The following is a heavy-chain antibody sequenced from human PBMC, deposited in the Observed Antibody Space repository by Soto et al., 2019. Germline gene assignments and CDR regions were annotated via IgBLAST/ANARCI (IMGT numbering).Heavy chain of an antibody. Sequence: GGSLRRSCVASGCSFDDYAMHWFRQVTGTGLEWVAGISWNSASIGYSVSVKGRFTTSRDNAKHSLSLEMNSLRTEDTALYYCVKDWGHAFWNGDFNFRGQGTPVTVSS. D-gene: IGHD3-3*01. CDR2: ISWNSASI. J-gene: IGHJ4*02. CDR3: VKDWGHAFWNGDFNF. CDR1: GCSFDDYA. V-gene: IGHV3-9*01.